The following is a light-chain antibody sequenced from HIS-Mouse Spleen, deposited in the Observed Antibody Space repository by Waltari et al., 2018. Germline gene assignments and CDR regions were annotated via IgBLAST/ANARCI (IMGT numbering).Light chain of an antibody. V-gene: IGLV3-10*01. CDR3: YSTDSSGNHMV. J-gene: IGLJ2*01. CDR2: EDS. CDR1: ALPKKY. Sequence: SYELTQPPSVSVSPGQTARITCSGYALPKKYAYWYQQKSGQAPVLVIYEDSKRPSGIPEKFSGSSSGKMATLTISGDQVEDEADYYCYSTDSSGNHMVFGGGTKLTVL.